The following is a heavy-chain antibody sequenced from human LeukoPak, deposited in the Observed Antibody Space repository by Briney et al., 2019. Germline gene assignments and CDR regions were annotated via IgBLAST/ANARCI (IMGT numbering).Heavy chain of an antibody. CDR3: ATDPRMGGGKFFDY. Sequence: GASVTVSCKVFGYTLTELSMHWVRQAPGKGLEWMGGFDPEDGETIYAQKFQGRVTMTEDTSTDTAYMELSSLRSEDTAVYYCATDPRMGGGKFFDYWGQGTLVTVSS. J-gene: IGHJ4*02. V-gene: IGHV1-24*01. CDR1: GYTLTELS. D-gene: IGHD1-26*01. CDR2: FDPEDGET.